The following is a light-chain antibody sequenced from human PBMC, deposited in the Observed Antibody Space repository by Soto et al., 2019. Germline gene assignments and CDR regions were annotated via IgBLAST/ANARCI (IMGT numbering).Light chain of an antibody. Sequence: SALTQPASVSGSPGQSITISCTGTSSDVGGYNYVSWYQQHPGKAPKLMIYDVSNRPSGVSNRFSGSKSGNTASLTISGLQAEDEADYYCSSYTSSSPYVFGTGTKVTLL. CDR1: SSDVGGYNY. V-gene: IGLV2-14*01. J-gene: IGLJ1*01. CDR2: DVS. CDR3: SSYTSSSPYV.